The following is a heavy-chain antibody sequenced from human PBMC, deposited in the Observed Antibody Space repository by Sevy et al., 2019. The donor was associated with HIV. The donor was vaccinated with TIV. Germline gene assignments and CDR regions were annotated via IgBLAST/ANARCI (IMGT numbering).Heavy chain of an antibody. V-gene: IGHV3-49*04. Sequence: GGSLRLSCTTSGFTFGDYAMNWVRQAPGKGLEWVAFLKSKADGGTVDHAASVKGRFTISRDDSKSIAYLQMNDLTTEDNGVYYFSGLEGLQSLFDYWGQGTLVTVSS. J-gene: IGHJ4*02. CDR1: GFTFGDYA. D-gene: IGHD2-21*01. CDR2: LKSKADGGTV. CDR3: SGLEGLQSLFDY.